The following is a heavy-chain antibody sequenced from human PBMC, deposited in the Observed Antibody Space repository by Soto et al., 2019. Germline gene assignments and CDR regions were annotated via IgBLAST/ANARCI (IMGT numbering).Heavy chain of an antibody. J-gene: IGHJ4*02. V-gene: IGHV5-51*01. CDR3: ARRETYYYDSSGGYFDY. Sequence: SLKISCKGSGYSFSSYWIGWVRQMPGEGLEWMGIIYPGDSDTRYSPSFQGQVTISADKSVSTAYLQWTSLKASDTAMYYCARRETYYYDSSGGYFDYWGQGTLVTVSS. CDR2: IYPGDSDT. CDR1: GYSFSSYW. D-gene: IGHD3-22*01.